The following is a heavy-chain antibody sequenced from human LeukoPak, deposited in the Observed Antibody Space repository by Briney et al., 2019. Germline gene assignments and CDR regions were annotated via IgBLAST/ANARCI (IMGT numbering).Heavy chain of an antibody. CDR1: GGSISSSSYY. D-gene: IGHD6-19*01. Sequence: SETLSLTCTVPGGSISSSSYYWGWIRQPPGKGLEWIGSIYYSGSTYYNPSLKSRVTISVDTSKNQFSLKLSSVTAADTAVYYCARQGAKSSVAGPNWFDPWGQGTLVTVSS. CDR3: ARQGAKSSVAGPNWFDP. CDR2: IYYSGST. V-gene: IGHV4-39*01. J-gene: IGHJ5*02.